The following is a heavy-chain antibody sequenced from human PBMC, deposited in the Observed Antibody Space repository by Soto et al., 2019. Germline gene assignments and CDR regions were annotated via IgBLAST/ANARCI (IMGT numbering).Heavy chain of an antibody. Sequence: EVQLLDSGGGLVQPGGSLRLSCAASGFTFRNYAMTWVRQGPGKGLEWVSGIRGSGGRSYYADSVKGRFTISRDNSKSTLYLQINSLRAEDTAVYYCAKAYFVWSSEQPYYFDYWGQGTLVTVSS. J-gene: IGHJ4*02. CDR3: AKAYFVWSSEQPYYFDY. D-gene: IGHD3-16*01. V-gene: IGHV3-23*01. CDR2: IRGSGGRS. CDR1: GFTFRNYA.